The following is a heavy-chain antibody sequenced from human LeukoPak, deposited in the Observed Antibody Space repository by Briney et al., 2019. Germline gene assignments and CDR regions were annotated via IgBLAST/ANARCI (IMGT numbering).Heavy chain of an antibody. J-gene: IGHJ6*04. D-gene: IGHD6-19*01. CDR1: GFTFSSYA. CDR3: ARAVAAYYYYYSMDV. V-gene: IGHV3-30*04. CDR2: ISYDGSNK. Sequence: GGSLRLSCAASGFTFSSYAMHWVRQAPGKGLEWVAVISYDGSNKYYADSVKGRFTISRDNSKNTLYLQMNILRAEDTAVYYCARAVAAYYYYYSMDVWGKGTTVTVSS.